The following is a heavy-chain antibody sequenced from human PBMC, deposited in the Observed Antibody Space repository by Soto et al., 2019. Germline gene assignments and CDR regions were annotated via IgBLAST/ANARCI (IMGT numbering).Heavy chain of an antibody. V-gene: IGHV1-8*01. CDR2: INPNSGNI. D-gene: IGHD3-10*01. Sequence: ASVKVSCKASGDTFTTYDINWVRQAPGHGLEWMGWINPNSGNIGYAQRFQGRVTMTRDTAIRTAYMEVSSLRSDDTAVYYCARGSASGSNYLLDCGGQGTLVTVSS. J-gene: IGHJ4*02. CDR3: ARGSASGSNYLLDC. CDR1: GDTFTTYD.